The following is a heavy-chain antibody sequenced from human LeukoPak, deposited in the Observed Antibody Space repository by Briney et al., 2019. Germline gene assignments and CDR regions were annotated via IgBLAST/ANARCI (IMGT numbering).Heavy chain of an antibody. CDR3: ATGRYSGSVDY. V-gene: IGHV4-38-2*01. Sequence: PSETLSLTCAVSGYSLGSGFYCGWVRQPPGKGLEWIGNMYHTGTIYYNPSLRSRLTISEDTSKSHFSQTVDSVTAADTAVYYCATGRYSGSVDYWGQGILVTVSS. CDR2: MYHTGTI. D-gene: IGHD1-26*01. J-gene: IGHJ4*02. CDR1: GYSLGSGFY.